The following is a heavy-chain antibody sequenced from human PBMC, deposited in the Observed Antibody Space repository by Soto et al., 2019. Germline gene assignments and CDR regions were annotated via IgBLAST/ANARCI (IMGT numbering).Heavy chain of an antibody. J-gene: IGHJ6*02. V-gene: IGHV5-51*01. D-gene: IGHD3-22*01. CDR1: GCSFTSYW. Sequence: PGESLKISCKGSGCSFTSYWIGWVRQVPGKGLEWMGIIYPGDSDTRYSPSFQGQVTISADKSISTAYLQWSSLKASDTAMYYCARRGVVITHQIYYYYGMDVWGQGTTVTVSS. CDR2: IYPGDSDT. CDR3: ARRGVVITHQIYYYYGMDV.